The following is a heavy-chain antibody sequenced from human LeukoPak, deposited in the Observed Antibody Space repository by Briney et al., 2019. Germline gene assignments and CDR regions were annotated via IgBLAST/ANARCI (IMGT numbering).Heavy chain of an antibody. CDR2: IYHSGST. Sequence: SETLSLTCAVSGGSISSSNWWSWVRQPPGKGLEWIGEIYHSGSTNYNPSLKSRVTISVDKSKNQFSLKLSSVTAADTAVYYCARASAILGKGFDPWGQGTLVTVSS. J-gene: IGHJ5*02. CDR1: GGSISSSNW. CDR3: ARASAILGKGFDP. V-gene: IGHV4-4*02. D-gene: IGHD3-16*01.